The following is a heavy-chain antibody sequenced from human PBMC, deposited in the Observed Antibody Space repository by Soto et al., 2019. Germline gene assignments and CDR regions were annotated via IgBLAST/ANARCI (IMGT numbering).Heavy chain of an antibody. V-gene: IGHV5-10-1*01. J-gene: IGHJ6*02. CDR3: AGTSTQYYYYGMDV. CDR2: IDPSDSYT. Sequence: GESLKISCKGSGYSFTSYWISWVRQMPGKGLEWVGRIDPSDSYTNYSPSFQGHVTISADKSISTAYLQWSSLKASDTAMYYCAGTSTQYYYYGMDVWGQGTTVTVSS. CDR1: GYSFTSYW. D-gene: IGHD3-3*02.